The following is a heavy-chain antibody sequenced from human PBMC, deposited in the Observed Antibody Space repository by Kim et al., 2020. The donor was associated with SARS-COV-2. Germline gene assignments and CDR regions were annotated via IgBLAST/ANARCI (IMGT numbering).Heavy chain of an antibody. Sequence: ASVKVSCKASGYTFTSYAMHWVRQAPGQRLEWMGWINSGNGNRKYSQRFQGRVTITRDTSASTAYMELSSLRSEDTAVYYCARGHPEYSSSWYYYYGMDVWGQGTTVTVSS. CDR1: GYTFTSYA. CDR3: ARGHPEYSSSWYYYYGMDV. V-gene: IGHV1-3*01. CDR2: INSGNGNR. D-gene: IGHD6-13*01. J-gene: IGHJ6*02.